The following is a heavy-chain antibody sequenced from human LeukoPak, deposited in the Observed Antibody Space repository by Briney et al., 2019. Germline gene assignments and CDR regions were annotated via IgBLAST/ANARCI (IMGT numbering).Heavy chain of an antibody. Sequence: PGGSLRLFCAASGFPFSNRWVSWVRQAPGKGLEWVSAISCSGGSTYYTDSEEGRLPISRDNSKNTMYLQMNSLRAEDTTVYYCAKAHYDYVWGSYRLGFDYWGQGTLVTVSS. V-gene: IGHV3-23*01. J-gene: IGHJ4*02. CDR2: ISCSGGST. D-gene: IGHD3-16*02. CDR1: GFPFSNRW. CDR3: AKAHYDYVWGSYRLGFDY.